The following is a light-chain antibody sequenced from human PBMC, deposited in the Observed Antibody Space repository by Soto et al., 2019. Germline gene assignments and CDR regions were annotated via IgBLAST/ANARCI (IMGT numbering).Light chain of an antibody. V-gene: IGKV1-27*01. Sequence: DIKKTKYPSSLSAAVGDRVTIACRASHDIGNFLAWYQQKPGKAPELLMYAASTLKSGVPSRFSGSGSGTDFTLTISSLQSEDFATYFCQSYKTVPYTFGQGTKLEIK. CDR1: HDIGNF. J-gene: IGKJ2*01. CDR3: QSYKTVPYT. CDR2: AAS.